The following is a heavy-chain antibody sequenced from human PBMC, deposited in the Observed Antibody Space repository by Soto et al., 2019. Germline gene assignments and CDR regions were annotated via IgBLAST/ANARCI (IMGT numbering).Heavy chain of an antibody. CDR2: VYPRDSET. CDR1: GYIFIDYW. Sequence: GESLKISCKASGYIFIDYWIGWVRQMPGKGLEWMGIVYPRDSETRYSPSFQGQVTISADRSTGTAFLQWRSLTASDTALYYSARPPLPGYSIHFNSWGQGTLVTVSS. CDR3: ARPPLPGYSIHFNS. V-gene: IGHV5-51*01. D-gene: IGHD2-15*01. J-gene: IGHJ4*02.